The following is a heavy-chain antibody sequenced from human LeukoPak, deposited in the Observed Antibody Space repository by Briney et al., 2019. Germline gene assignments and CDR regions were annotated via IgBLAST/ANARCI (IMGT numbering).Heavy chain of an antibody. D-gene: IGHD1-14*01. V-gene: IGHV3-23*01. CDR2: ISGSGGST. J-gene: IGHJ4*02. CDR1: GFTFSSYA. CDR3: ARDSRPTQPFDY. Sequence: PGGSLRLSCAASGFTFSSYAMSWVRQAPGKGLEWVSAISGSGGSTYYADSVKGRFTISRDNAKNSLYLQMNSLRAEDTAVYYCARDSRPTQPFDYWGQGTLVTVSS.